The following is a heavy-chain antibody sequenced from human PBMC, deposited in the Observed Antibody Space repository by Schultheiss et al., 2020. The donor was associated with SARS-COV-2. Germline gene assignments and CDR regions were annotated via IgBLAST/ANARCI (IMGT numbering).Heavy chain of an antibody. CDR1: GFIFSSQG. D-gene: IGHD4-17*01. V-gene: IGHV3-23*01. CDR3: AKDHTVTPGTPHFDY. Sequence: GGSLRLSCAASGFIFSSQGMSWVRQAPGKGLEWVAGINPSGSYTGYADSVKGRFTISRDNSKNTLDLQMDSLRAEDTAVYYCAKDHTVTPGTPHFDYWGQGTLVTVSS. J-gene: IGHJ4*02. CDR2: INPSGSYT.